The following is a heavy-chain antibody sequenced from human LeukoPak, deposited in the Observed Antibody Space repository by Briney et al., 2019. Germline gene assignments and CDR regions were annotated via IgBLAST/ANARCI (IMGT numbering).Heavy chain of an antibody. CDR2: INPNSVGT. CDR3: ARDRDYYDSSGYSYNWFDP. Sequence: ASVKVSCKASGYTFTGYYMHWVRQAPGQGLEWMGWINPNSVGTNYAQKFQGRVTMTRDTSISTAYMELSRLRSDDTAVYYCARDRDYYDSSGYSYNWFDPWGQGTLVTVSS. J-gene: IGHJ5*02. CDR1: GYTFTGYY. D-gene: IGHD3-22*01. V-gene: IGHV1-2*02.